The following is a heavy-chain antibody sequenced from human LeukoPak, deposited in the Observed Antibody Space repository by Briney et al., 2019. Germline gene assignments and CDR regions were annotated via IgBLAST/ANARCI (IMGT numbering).Heavy chain of an antibody. D-gene: IGHD6-19*01. J-gene: IGHJ4*02. V-gene: IGHV3-48*04. CDR3: ARGQWLPKYYFDC. CDR1: GFTFSSYA. Sequence: GGSLRLSCAASGFTFSSYAMSWVRQAPGKGLEWVSYISSTGTTIYYADSVKGRFTISRDNAKNSLYLQMNSLRAEDTAVYYCARGQWLPKYYFDCWGQGTLVTVSS. CDR2: ISSTGTTI.